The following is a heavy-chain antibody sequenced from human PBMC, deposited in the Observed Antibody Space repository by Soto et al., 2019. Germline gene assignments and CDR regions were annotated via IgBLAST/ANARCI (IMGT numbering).Heavy chain of an antibody. V-gene: IGHV4-39*01. CDR1: GGSISSSSYY. Sequence: SETLSLTCTVSGGSISSSSYYWGWIRQPPGKGLEWIGSIYYSGSTYYNPSLKSRDTISVDTSKNQFSLKLSSVTAADTAVYYCARHRGYCSSTSCYARYYYYYYMDVWGKGTTVTVSS. CDR2: IYYSGST. CDR3: ARHRGYCSSTSCYARYYYYYYMDV. J-gene: IGHJ6*03. D-gene: IGHD2-2*01.